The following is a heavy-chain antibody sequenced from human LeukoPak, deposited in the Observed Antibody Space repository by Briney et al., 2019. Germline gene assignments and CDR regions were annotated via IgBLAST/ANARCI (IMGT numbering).Heavy chain of an antibody. CDR1: GFTFSNYG. CDR2: ISHDGGNK. V-gene: IGHV3-30*18. D-gene: IGHD3-10*01. J-gene: IGHJ4*02. Sequence: PGGSLRLSCAASGFTFSNYGMHWVRQAPGKGLEWVAVISHDGGNKYYADSVKGRFTISRDNSKNTLYLQMNNLRTEDTAVYYCAEDHRFGELGRVADKWGQGVLVTVSS. CDR3: AEDHRFGELGRVADK.